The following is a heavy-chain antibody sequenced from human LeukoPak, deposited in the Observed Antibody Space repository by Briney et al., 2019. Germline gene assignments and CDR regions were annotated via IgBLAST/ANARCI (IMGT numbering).Heavy chain of an antibody. V-gene: IGHV4-4*07. CDR3: ASTFRVLGTRDFDY. J-gene: IGHJ4*02. CDR1: GGSISSYY. D-gene: IGHD3-16*01. CDR2: IYTSGST. Sequence: SETLSLTCTVSGGSISSYYWSWIRQPAGKGLEWIGHIYTSGSTNYNPSLKSRVTMSVDTSKNQFSLKLSSVTAADTAVYYCASTFRVLGTRDFDYWGQGTLVTVSS.